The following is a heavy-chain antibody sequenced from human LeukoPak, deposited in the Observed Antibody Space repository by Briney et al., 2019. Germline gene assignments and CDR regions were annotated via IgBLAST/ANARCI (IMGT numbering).Heavy chain of an antibody. J-gene: IGHJ4*02. CDR3: ARAFLRPYSSGWSLFDY. V-gene: IGHV1-69*01. CDR1: GGTFGSYA. CDR2: IIPIFGTA. Sequence: SVKVSCKASGGTFGSYAISWVRQAPGQGLEWMGGIIPIFGTANYAQKFQGRVTITADESTSTAYMELSSLRSEDTAVYYCARAFLRPYSSGWSLFDYWGQGTLVTVSS. D-gene: IGHD6-19*01.